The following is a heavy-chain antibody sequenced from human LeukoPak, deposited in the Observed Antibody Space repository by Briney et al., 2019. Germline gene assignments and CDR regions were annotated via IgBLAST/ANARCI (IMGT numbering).Heavy chain of an antibody. D-gene: IGHD2-21*02. V-gene: IGHV3-13*01. CDR3: ARGRGVSTAWYFDY. Sequence: GGSLRLSCTASGFTFSSYDMHWVGQGTGKCLEWVSAIGTAGDTYYGGSVKGRFTISRENAKNSLYLQMKSLRAGDTAVYYCARGRGVSTAWYFDYWGQGTLVTVSS. CDR1: GFTFSSYD. CDR2: IGTAGDT. J-gene: IGHJ4*02.